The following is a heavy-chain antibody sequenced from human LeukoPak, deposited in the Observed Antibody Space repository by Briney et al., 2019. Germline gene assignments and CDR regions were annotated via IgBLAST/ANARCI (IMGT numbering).Heavy chain of an antibody. J-gene: IGHJ5*02. CDR1: GYSFTSYW. CDR2: IYPGDSDT. CDR3: ARARGYCSGGSCYSLAINWFDP. V-gene: IGHV5-51*01. D-gene: IGHD2-15*01. Sequence: GESLEISCKGSGYSFTSYWIGWVRQMPGKGLEWMGIIYPGDSDTRYSPSFQGHVTISADKSISTAYLQWSSLKASDTAMYYCARARGYCSGGSCYSLAINWFDPWGQGTLVTVSS.